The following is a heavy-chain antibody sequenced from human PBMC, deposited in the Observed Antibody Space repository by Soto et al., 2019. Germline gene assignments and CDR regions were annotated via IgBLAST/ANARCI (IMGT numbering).Heavy chain of an antibody. CDR2: IYYSGST. J-gene: IGHJ6*02. D-gene: IGHD1-26*01. CDR3: AGRPHYYYYGMDV. V-gene: IGHV4-59*08. CDR1: GGSISSYY. Sequence: ETLSLTCTVSGGSISSYYWSWIRQPPGKGLEWIGYIYYSGSTNYNPSLKSRVTISVDTSKNQFSLKLSSVTAADTAVYYCAGRPHYYYYGMDVWGQGTTVTVSS.